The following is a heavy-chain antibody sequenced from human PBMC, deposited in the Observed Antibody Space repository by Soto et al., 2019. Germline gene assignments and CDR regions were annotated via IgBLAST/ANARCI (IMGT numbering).Heavy chain of an antibody. CDR1: GFTLSTYW. CDR3: ARDLTGADDF. CDR2: INRDGSTT. D-gene: IGHD1-26*01. Sequence: EVQLVESGGGLVQPGGSLRLSCAASGFTLSTYWMHWVRQAPGKGLVWVSRINRDGSTTTYADSVKGRFTISRDDAKNTLYLQMNSLRLEDTALYYCARDLTGADDFWGQGTLVTVSS. J-gene: IGHJ4*02. V-gene: IGHV3-74*01.